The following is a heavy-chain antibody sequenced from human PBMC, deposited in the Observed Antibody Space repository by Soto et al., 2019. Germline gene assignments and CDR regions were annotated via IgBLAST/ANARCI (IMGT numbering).Heavy chain of an antibody. V-gene: IGHV4-30-4*01. CDR3: AIGYYDILTGRDTKYYFDY. CDR1: GGSIINGDYY. D-gene: IGHD3-9*01. Sequence: SETLSLTCTVSGGSIINGDYYWTWIRQPPGKGLEWIGYIYYSGNTYYNPSLKSRVMISVDTSKNQFSLNLSSVTAADTAVYYCAIGYYDILTGRDTKYYFDYWCQGALVT. J-gene: IGHJ4*02. CDR2: IYYSGNT.